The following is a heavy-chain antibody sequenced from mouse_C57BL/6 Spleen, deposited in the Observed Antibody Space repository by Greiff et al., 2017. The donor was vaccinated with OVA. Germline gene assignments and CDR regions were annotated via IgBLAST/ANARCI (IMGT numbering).Heavy chain of an antibody. Sequence: VQLQQSGAELVRPGASVKLSCKASGYTFTDYYINWVKQRPGQGLEWIARIYPGSGNTYYNEKFKGKATLTAEKSSSTAYMQLSSLTSEDSAVYFCARDDYYSLYYAMDYWGQGTSVTVSS. CDR3: ARDDYYSLYYAMDY. D-gene: IGHD2-12*01. CDR2: IYPGSGNT. V-gene: IGHV1-76*01. CDR1: GYTFTDYY. J-gene: IGHJ4*01.